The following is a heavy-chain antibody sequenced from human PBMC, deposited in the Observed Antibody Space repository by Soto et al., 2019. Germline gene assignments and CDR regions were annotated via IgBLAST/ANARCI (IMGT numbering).Heavy chain of an antibody. J-gene: IGHJ4*02. CDR1: GGTFSSYA. CDR2: IIPIFGTA. D-gene: IGHD1-1*01. V-gene: IGHV1-69*12. Sequence: QVQLVQSGAEVKKPGSSVKVSCKASGGTFSSYAISWVRQAPGQGLEWMGGIIPIFGTANYAQKFQGRVTITADEAPSTAYMELSSLRSEDTAVYYGASLWYGWNDARSYWGQGTLVTVSS. CDR3: ASLWYGWNDARSY.